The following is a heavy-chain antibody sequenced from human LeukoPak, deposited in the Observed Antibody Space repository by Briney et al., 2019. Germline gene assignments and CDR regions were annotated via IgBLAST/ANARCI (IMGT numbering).Heavy chain of an antibody. CDR2: IIPIFGIA. CDR3: ARARTWFEAVYYYYYYTDV. J-gene: IGHJ6*03. Sequence: ASVKVSCKASGGTFSSYAISWVRQAPGQGLEWMGGIIPIFGIANYAQKFQGRVTITADKSTSTAYMELSSVRSEDTAVYYCARARTWFEAVYYYYYYTDVCSKPSTVTASS. D-gene: IGHD3-10*01. CDR1: GGTFSSYA. V-gene: IGHV1-69*10.